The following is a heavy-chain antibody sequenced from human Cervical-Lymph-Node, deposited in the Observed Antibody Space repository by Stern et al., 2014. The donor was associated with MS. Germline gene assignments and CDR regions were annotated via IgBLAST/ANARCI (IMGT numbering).Heavy chain of an antibody. Sequence: VHLVESGGGVVQPGRSLRLSCTASGFIFSSYTMHWVRQAPGKGLEWVAVMWFDGSNTYYTDSVKGRFTVSRDNSKSTLYLQMDSLRAEDTALYYCARTILPSVMWSFDLWGRGTPVTVSS. J-gene: IGHJ2*01. CDR2: MWFDGSNT. D-gene: IGHD2-2*01. CDR3: ARTILPSVMWSFDL. CDR1: GFIFSSYT. V-gene: IGHV3-33*01.